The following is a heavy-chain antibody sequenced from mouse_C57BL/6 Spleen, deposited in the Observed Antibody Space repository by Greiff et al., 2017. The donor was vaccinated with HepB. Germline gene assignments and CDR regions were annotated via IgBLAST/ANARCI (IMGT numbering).Heavy chain of an antibody. V-gene: IGHV10-1*01. CDR2: IRSKSNNYAT. J-gene: IGHJ4*01. CDR1: GFSFNTYA. D-gene: IGHD2-5*01. CDR3: VTYDSNYGAMDY. Sequence: EVQGVESGGGLVQPKGSLKLSCAASGFSFNTYAMNWVRQAPGKGLEWVARIRSKSNNYATYYADSVKDRFTISRDDSESMLYLQMNNLKTEDTAMYYCVTYDSNYGAMDYWGQGTSVTVSS.